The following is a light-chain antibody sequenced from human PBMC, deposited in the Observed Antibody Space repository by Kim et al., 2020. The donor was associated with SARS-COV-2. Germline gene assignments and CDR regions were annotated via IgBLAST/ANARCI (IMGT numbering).Light chain of an antibody. J-gene: IGLJ3*02. V-gene: IGLV2-11*01. CDR3: CSYAGSDTVV. CDR2: DVT. CDR1: SKDVGGYNY. Sequence: VTISYTKTSKDVGGYNYVSCYQQHPAKAPKVMIYDVTKRPSGVPDRFSGSKSGNTASLTISGLQAEDEADYFCCSYAGSDTVVFGGGTQLTVL.